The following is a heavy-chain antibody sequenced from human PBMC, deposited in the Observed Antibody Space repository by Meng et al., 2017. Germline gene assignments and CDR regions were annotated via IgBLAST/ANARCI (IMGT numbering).Heavy chain of an antibody. D-gene: IGHD1-1*01. CDR1: GDSVSSNSYA. V-gene: IGHV6-1*01. Sequence: QVQLQQSVPGLVKPSHTLSLTCAISGDSVSSNSYALNWIRQSPSRGLEGLGRTNYRSKWYNDDAVSVKSRITINPDTSKNQFSLQLNSVTPEDTAVYYCVRQTSGNAFEYWGQGTLVTVSS. CDR2: TNYRSKWYN. CDR3: VRQTSGNAFEY. J-gene: IGHJ4*02.